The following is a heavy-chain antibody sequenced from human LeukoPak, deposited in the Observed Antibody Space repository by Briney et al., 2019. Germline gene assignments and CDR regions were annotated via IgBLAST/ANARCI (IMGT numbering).Heavy chain of an antibody. Sequence: SETLSLTCTVSGYSISSGYYWGWIRQPPGKGLEWIGYIYYSGSTNYNPSLKSRVTISVDTSKNQFSLKLSSVTAADTAVYYCARHVDLSTDAGFDIWGQGTMVTVSS. CDR1: GYSISSGYY. CDR3: ARHVDLSTDAGFDI. V-gene: IGHV4-38-2*02. CDR2: IYYSGST. D-gene: IGHD3-3*02. J-gene: IGHJ3*02.